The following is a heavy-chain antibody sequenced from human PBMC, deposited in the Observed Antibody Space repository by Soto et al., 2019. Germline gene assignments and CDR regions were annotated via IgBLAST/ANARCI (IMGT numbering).Heavy chain of an antibody. D-gene: IGHD5-12*01. CDR3: ARRADRDRGGYNFEYFDY. Sequence: GESLKISCKVSGYSFTSYWIGWVRQMPGKGLEWMGIIYPGDSDTRYSPSFQGQVTISADKSISTAYLQWSSLKASDTAMYYCARRADRDRGGYNFEYFDYWGQGTLVTVSS. V-gene: IGHV5-51*01. CDR2: IYPGDSDT. J-gene: IGHJ4*02. CDR1: GYSFTSYW.